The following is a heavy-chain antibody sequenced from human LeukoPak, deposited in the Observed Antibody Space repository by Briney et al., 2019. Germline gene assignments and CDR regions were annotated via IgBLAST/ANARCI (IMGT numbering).Heavy chain of an antibody. V-gene: IGHV4-34*01. J-gene: IGHJ5*02. CDR1: GTSFNDYY. CDR3: ARERASNNHDNWFDP. Sequence: PSETLSLTCAVYGTSFNDYYWSWIRHSPTKGLEWIGEVNPSGSAKYNPSLKSRVTISADKFKNQFFLRLSPVAAADSGVYYCARERASNNHDNWFDPWGQGTQVTVSS. CDR2: VNPSGSA.